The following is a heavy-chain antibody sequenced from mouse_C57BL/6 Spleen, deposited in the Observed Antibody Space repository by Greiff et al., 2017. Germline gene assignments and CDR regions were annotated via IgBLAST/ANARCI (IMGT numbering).Heavy chain of an antibody. J-gene: IGHJ1*03. D-gene: IGHD2-5*01. Sequence: EVKVVESGGGLVQPGESLKLSCESNEYEFPSHDMSWVRKTPEKRLELVAAINSDGGSTYYPDTMERRFIISRDNTKKTLYLQMSSLRSEDTALYYCARHGPTIVTEWYFDVWGTGTTVTVSS. CDR2: INSDGGST. CDR1: EYEFPSHD. V-gene: IGHV5-2*01. CDR3: ARHGPTIVTEWYFDV.